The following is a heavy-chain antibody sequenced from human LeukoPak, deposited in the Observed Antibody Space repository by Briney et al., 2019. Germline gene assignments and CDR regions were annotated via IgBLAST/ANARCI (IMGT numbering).Heavy chain of an antibody. CDR3: ARPQYYDFWSGYCPFDY. CDR1: GGTFSSYA. D-gene: IGHD3-3*01. V-gene: IGHV1-69*13. CDR2: IIPIFGTA. Sequence: ASVKASCKASGGTFSSYAISWVRQAPGQGLEWMGGIIPIFGTANYAQKFQGRVTITADESTSTAYMELSSLRSEDTAVYYCARPQYYDFWSGYCPFDYWGQGTLVTVSS. J-gene: IGHJ4*02.